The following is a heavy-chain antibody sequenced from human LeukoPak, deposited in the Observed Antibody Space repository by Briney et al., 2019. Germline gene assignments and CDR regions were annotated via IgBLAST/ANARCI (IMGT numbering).Heavy chain of an antibody. CDR1: GGSISSYY. V-gene: IGHV4-59*08. CDR2: IYYSGST. D-gene: IGHD4-17*01. CDR3: ARHDTVTKAFDI. J-gene: IGHJ3*02. Sequence: SETLSLTCTVSGGSISSYYWSWIRQPPGKGLEWIGYIYYSGSTNYNPSLKSRVTISVDTSKNQFSLKLSSVTAADTAVYYCARHDTVTKAFDIWGQGTMVTVSS.